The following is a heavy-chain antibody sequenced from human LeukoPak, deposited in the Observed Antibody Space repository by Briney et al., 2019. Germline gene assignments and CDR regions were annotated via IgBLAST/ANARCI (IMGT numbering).Heavy chain of an antibody. D-gene: IGHD6-13*01. Sequence: SETLSLTCTVSGGSISSSTYYWDWIRQPPGQGLEWIGNIYDSGDTYYNPSLKSRVTISVDTSKNQFSLKLSSVTAADTAVYYCARTGIAAAGSIDYWGQGTLVTVSS. CDR2: IYDSGDT. CDR3: ARTGIAAAGSIDY. V-gene: IGHV4-39*07. CDR1: GGSISSSTYY. J-gene: IGHJ4*02.